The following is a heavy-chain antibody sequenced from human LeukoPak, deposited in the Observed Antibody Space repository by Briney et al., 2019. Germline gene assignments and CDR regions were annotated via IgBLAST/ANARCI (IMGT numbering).Heavy chain of an antibody. CDR1: GFTFSSYA. Sequence: GSLRLSCAASGFTFSSYAMSWVRQAPRKGLEWVSDISGSGGGTHYADSVKGRFSISRDNSKNTLYLQMNILRAEDTAVYYWAKRGGGGDGSGDFYSYFNYWGQGTLVTVSS. D-gene: IGHD3-22*01. V-gene: IGHV3-23*01. CDR3: AKRGGGGDGSGDFYSYFNY. CDR2: ISGSGGGT. J-gene: IGHJ4*02.